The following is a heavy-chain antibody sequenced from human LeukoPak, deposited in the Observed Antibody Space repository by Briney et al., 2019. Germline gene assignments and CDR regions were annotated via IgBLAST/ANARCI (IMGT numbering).Heavy chain of an antibody. J-gene: IGHJ5*02. Sequence: PGRSLRLSCAASGFTFSAHSMHWVRQPPGKGLEWVAFISYDGSIKSYADSVKGRFTISRDNSKKTLYLQMNSLRAEDTAVYFCSRNPEREYWFDPWGQGTLVTVSS. CDR1: GFTFSAHS. D-gene: IGHD1-14*01. CDR2: ISYDGSIK. CDR3: SRNPEREYWFDP. V-gene: IGHV3-30-3*01.